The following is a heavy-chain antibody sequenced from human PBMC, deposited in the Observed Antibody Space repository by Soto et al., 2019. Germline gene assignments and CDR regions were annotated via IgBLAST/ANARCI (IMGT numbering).Heavy chain of an antibody. CDR2: IYYSGST. CDR3: ARSGYSCGPNPLLY. D-gene: IGHD5-18*01. V-gene: IGHV4-59*06. J-gene: IGHJ4*02. CDR1: GGSISSYY. Sequence: PSETLSLTCTVSGGSISSYYCSWIRQPPGKGLEWIGYIYYSGSTYYNPSLKSRVTISVDTSKNQFSLKLSSVTAADTAVYYCARSGYSCGPNPLLYWGQGTLVTVSS.